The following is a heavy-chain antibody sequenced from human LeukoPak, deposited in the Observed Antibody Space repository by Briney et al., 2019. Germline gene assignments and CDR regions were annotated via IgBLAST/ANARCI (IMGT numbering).Heavy chain of an antibody. CDR2: ISGRGGST. CDR3: AKGWFGELLSVDY. CDR1: GFIFSSYA. J-gene: IGHJ4*02. V-gene: IGHV3-23*01. D-gene: IGHD3-10*01. Sequence: GGSLRLSCAASGFIFSSYAVSGVRQAPGKGLEGVSAISGRGGSTYYADSVKGRFTISRDNSKNTLYLQMNSLRAEDTAVYYCAKGWFGELLSVDYWGQGTLVTVSS.